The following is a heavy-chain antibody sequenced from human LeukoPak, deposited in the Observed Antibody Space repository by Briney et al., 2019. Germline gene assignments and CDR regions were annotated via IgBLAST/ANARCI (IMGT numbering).Heavy chain of an antibody. Sequence: PGGSLRLSCAASGFTFSSYWKNWARQAPGKGLEWVASISHNGNVNYYVDSVKGRFTISRDNAKNSLYLQMSNLRAEDTAVYFCARGGGLDVWGQGATVTVSS. J-gene: IGHJ6*02. CDR2: ISHNGNVN. CDR1: GFTFSSYW. V-gene: IGHV3-7*03. D-gene: IGHD3-16*01. CDR3: ARGGGLDV.